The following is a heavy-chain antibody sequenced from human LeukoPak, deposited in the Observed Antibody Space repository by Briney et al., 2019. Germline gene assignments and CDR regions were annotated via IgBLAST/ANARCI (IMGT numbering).Heavy chain of an antibody. D-gene: IGHD3-3*01. CDR3: ARQRTYYDFWSGYYLQAFDI. J-gene: IGHJ3*02. V-gene: IGHV4-39*01. Sequence: SETLSLTCTVSGGSISSSSYYWGWIRQPPGKGLEWIGSIYYSGSTHYNPSLKSRVTISVDTSKNQFSLKLSSVTAADTAVYYCARQRTYYDFWSGYYLQAFDIWGQGTMVTVSS. CDR1: GGSISSSSYY. CDR2: IYYSGST.